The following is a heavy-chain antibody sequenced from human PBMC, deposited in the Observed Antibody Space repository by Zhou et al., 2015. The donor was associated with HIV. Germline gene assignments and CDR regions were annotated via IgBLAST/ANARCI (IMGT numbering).Heavy chain of an antibody. Sequence: QVQLVQSGAEVKKPGSSVKVSCKASGGTFSSYAISWVRQAPGQGLEWMGGIIPIFGTANYAQKFQGRVTITADESTSTAYMELSSLRSEDTAVYYCARDREGNYCSGGSCYGDFDYWGQGTLVTVSS. CDR2: IIPIFGTA. CDR3: ARDREGNYCSGGSCYGDFDY. CDR1: GGTFSSYA. J-gene: IGHJ4*02. V-gene: IGHV1-69*12. D-gene: IGHD2-15*01.